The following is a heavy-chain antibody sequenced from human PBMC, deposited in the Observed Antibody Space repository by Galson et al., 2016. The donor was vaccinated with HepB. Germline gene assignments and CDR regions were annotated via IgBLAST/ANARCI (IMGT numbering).Heavy chain of an antibody. D-gene: IGHD3-3*01. CDR3: VRDQRITISGGYYDY. CDR1: GGTFNRYA. CDR2: IIPIFGTT. V-gene: IGHV1-69*13. Sequence: SVKVSCKASGGTFNRYAISWVRQAPGQGLQWIGGIIPIFGTTKYAEDFQGRVTITADESTTTAHMELSSLRSEDTAVYYCVRDQRITISGGYYDYWGQGTLVTVSS. J-gene: IGHJ4*02.